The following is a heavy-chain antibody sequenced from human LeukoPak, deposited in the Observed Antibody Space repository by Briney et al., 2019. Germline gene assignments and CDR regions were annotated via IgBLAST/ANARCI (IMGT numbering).Heavy chain of an antibody. D-gene: IGHD7-27*01. CDR3: TRDGFSGAAFDY. CDR1: GYTFTGYF. Sequence: GASVKVSFRASGYTFTGYFMHWVRQAPGQGLEWMGWINPNGAATKYAQKFQGRVTMTRDTSINTDFMELSSLRSDDTALYYCTRDGFSGAAFDYWGQGTLVTVSS. CDR2: INPNGAAT. J-gene: IGHJ4*02. V-gene: IGHV1-2*02.